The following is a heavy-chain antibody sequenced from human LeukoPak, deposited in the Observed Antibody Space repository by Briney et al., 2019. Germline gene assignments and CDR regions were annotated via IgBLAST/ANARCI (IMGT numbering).Heavy chain of an antibody. J-gene: IGHJ4*02. CDR1: GFSFNDYW. CDR2: ITSDGSGV. CDR3: ARAFKYNGGYDWGGDY. D-gene: IGHD5-12*01. V-gene: IGHV3-74*01. Sequence: GGSLRLSCAASGFSFNDYWMQWVRQAPGKGLVWISRITSDGSGVNYADSVKGRFTISRDNAKNTLYLQTNSLRGEDTAVYYCARAFKYNGGYDWGGDYWGQGTLVTVSS.